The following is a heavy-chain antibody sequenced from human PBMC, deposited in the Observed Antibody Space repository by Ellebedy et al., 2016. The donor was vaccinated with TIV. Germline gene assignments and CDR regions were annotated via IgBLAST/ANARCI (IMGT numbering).Heavy chain of an antibody. CDR3: ARFYGRSGYYGDLDR. V-gene: IGHV1-46*01. CDR1: GFTFSTHY. D-gene: IGHD3-22*01. Sequence: ASVKVSCXTSGFTFSTHYIHWVRQAPGQGLEWMGISHPSGSDTNYAQQFQGRVTMTRDTSTSTAYMELNSLRSDDTAVYYCARFYGRSGYYGDLDRWGQGTEVTVSS. J-gene: IGHJ5*02. CDR2: SHPSGSDT.